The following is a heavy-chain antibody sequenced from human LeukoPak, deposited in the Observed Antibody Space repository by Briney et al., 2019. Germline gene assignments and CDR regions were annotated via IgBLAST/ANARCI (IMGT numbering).Heavy chain of an antibody. CDR1: TYISSDFG. CDR3: ARVYLSSSGWSATYYYFMDV. J-gene: IGHJ6*03. D-gene: IGHD6-19*01. V-gene: IGHV1-18*01. Sequence: ASVKVSCKASTYISSDFGISWVRLAPGGGLEWMGWVSSDNGQTNYGHKFYGRVTMTMETSTNTASMELRGLRSDDTAIYYCARVYLSSSGWSATYYYFMDVWGKGTTVIVSS. CDR2: VSSDNGQT.